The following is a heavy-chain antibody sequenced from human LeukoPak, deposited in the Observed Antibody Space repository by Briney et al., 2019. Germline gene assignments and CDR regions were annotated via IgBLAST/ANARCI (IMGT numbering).Heavy chain of an antibody. V-gene: IGHV4-59*02. D-gene: IGHD7-27*01. J-gene: IGHJ4*02. CDR3: ATRKLGNDY. Sequence: SETLSPTCTVSGGSVSDYYWSWIRQSPGKGLEWIGYIYYTETSYNPSLKSRVTISADTSKNQFSLKLYSVTAADTAVYYCATRKLGNDYWGQGTLVTVSS. CDR2: IYYTET. CDR1: GGSVSDYY.